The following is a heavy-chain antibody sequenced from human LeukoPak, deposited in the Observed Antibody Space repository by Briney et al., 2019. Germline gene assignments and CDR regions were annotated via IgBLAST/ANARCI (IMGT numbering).Heavy chain of an antibody. CDR2: ISPDGSDT. Sequence: PGGSLRLSCAASGFTFSSYWLHWVRQAPGKGLVWVSRISPDGSDTSYADSVKGRFTISRDNAKNSLYLQMNSLRAEDTAVYYRARDPHPGIAAAGSYFQHWGQGTLVTVSS. V-gene: IGHV3-74*01. CDR3: ARDPHPGIAAAGSYFQH. CDR1: GFTFSSYW. D-gene: IGHD6-13*01. J-gene: IGHJ1*01.